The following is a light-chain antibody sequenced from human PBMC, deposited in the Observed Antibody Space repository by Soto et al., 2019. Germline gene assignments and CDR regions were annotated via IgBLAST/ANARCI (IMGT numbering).Light chain of an antibody. CDR2: KVS. J-gene: IGKJ1*01. CDR3: MEGTRWLWT. CDR1: QSLVFSDGNTY. Sequence: DVVLTQSPLSLPVALGQPASISCRSSQSLVFSDGNTYLNWFQQRPGQSPRRLIYKVSNRDSVVPDRFGGSGSGTDFSLKISRVEAEGVGVYYCMEGTRWLWTFGQGTKVEIK. V-gene: IGKV2-30*01.